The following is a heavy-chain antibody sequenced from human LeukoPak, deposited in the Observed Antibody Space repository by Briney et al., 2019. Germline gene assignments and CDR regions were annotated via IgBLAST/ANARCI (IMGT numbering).Heavy chain of an antibody. CDR1: GFTFSSYA. J-gene: IGHJ4*02. CDR2: ISYDGSNK. V-gene: IGHV3-30-3*01. CDR3: ASPKLERT. D-gene: IGHD1-1*01. Sequence: PGRSLRLSCAASGFTFSSYAMSWVRQAPGKGLEWVAVISYDGSNKYYADSVKGRFTISRDNSKNTLYLQMNSLRAEDTAVYYCASPKLERTGGQGTLVTVSS.